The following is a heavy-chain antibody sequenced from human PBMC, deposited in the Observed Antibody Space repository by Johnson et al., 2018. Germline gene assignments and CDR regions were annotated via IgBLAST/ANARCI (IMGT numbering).Heavy chain of an antibody. Sequence: VQLVESGGGVVQPGRSLRLSCAASGFIFSSYGMHWVRQAPGKGLEWVAVISYDGSNKYYADSVKGRFTISRDNSKNTLYLQMNSLRAEDTAVYYCAKVGKQWLTSAFDIWGQGTMVTVSS. D-gene: IGHD6-19*01. CDR1: GFIFSSYG. CDR3: AKVGKQWLTSAFDI. V-gene: IGHV3-30*18. J-gene: IGHJ3*02. CDR2: ISYDGSNK.